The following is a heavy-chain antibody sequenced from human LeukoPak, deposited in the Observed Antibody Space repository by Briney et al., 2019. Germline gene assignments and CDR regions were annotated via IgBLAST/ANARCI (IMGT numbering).Heavy chain of an antibody. CDR1: GDSVSSNSAV. V-gene: IGHV6-1*01. CDR2: TYYRSKWYN. CDR3: ARDSSAYYFHY. Sequence: SQTLLLTCAISGDSVSSNSAVWNWIRQSPSRGLEWLGRTYYRSKWYNDYAVSLESRITIDPDPSKNQFSLHLNSVTPEDTAVYYCARDSSAYYFHYWGRGTLVTVSS. D-gene: IGHD3-22*01. J-gene: IGHJ4*02.